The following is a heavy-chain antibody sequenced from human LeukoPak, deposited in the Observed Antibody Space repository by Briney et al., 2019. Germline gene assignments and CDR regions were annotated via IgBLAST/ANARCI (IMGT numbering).Heavy chain of an antibody. CDR2: INQNGRET. CDR3: TRDEAAATN. CDR1: GFTFNSFW. V-gene: IGHV3-7*01. D-gene: IGHD2-15*01. Sequence: AGGSLRLSCAGSGFTFNSFWMSWVRQAPGKGPEWVANINQNGRETRYVDSVKGRFTISRDNAKSSLYLQMNSLRAEDTAVYYCTRDEAAATNWGQGALVIVSS. J-gene: IGHJ4*02.